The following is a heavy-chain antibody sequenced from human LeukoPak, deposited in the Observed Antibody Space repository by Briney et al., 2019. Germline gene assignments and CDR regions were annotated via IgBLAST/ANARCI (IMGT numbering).Heavy chain of an antibody. CDR2: IYPGGSDT. Sequence: PGESLKISCQGSGYNFPIYWIGWVRQMPGKGLEWMGIIYPGGSDTKYSPSFQGQVTISADKSISTAYLQWSSLKASDTAMYYCARLGSRHGYNWGDLWGQGTLVTVSS. J-gene: IGHJ5*02. V-gene: IGHV5-51*01. D-gene: IGHD5-24*01. CDR3: ARLGSRHGYNWGDL. CDR1: GYNFPIYW.